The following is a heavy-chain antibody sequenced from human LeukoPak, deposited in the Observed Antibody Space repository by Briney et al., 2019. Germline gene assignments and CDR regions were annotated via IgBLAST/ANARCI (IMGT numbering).Heavy chain of an antibody. V-gene: IGHV1-69*05. Sequence: ASVKLSCNAAARTFSSYAISWVRQAPGQGLEWMGGIIPIFGKANYAQKLQGRVTVSTDESPRTASMELSSLRSEDTAVYYCARARVPSLVGATGASAFDIWGQGTMVTVSS. CDR2: IIPIFGKA. CDR3: ARARVPSLVGATGASAFDI. CDR1: ARTFSSYA. D-gene: IGHD1-26*01. J-gene: IGHJ3*02.